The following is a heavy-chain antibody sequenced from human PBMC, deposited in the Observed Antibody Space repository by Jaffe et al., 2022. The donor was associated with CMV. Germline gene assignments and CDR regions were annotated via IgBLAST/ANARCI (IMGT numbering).Heavy chain of an antibody. CDR2: IIPILGIA. D-gene: IGHD6-19*01. Sequence: QVQLVQSGAEVKKPGSSVKVSCKASGGTFSSYAISWVRQAPGQGLEWMGRIIPILGIANYAQKFQGRVTITADKSTSTAYMELSSLRSEDTAVYYCARDTPVPLSSGWYLGFDYWGQGTLVTVSS. J-gene: IGHJ4*02. CDR3: ARDTPVPLSSGWYLGFDY. V-gene: IGHV1-69*09. CDR1: GGTFSSYA.